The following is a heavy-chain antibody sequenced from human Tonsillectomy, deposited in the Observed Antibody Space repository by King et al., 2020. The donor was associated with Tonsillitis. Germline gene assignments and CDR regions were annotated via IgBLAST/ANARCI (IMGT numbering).Heavy chain of an antibody. J-gene: IGHJ4*02. D-gene: IGHD3-3*01. CDR3: ARGISAAGFGVDFDY. V-gene: IGHV1-2*02. CDR2: INPNSGGT. CDR1: GYTFTGYY. Sequence: VQLVESGAEVKKPGASVKVSCKASGYTFTGYYIHWVRQAPGQGLEWMGWINPNSGGTNYPQTFQGRVTMTRDTSISTAYMELSSLRSDDTAVYYCARGISAAGFGVDFDYWGQGTLVTVSS.